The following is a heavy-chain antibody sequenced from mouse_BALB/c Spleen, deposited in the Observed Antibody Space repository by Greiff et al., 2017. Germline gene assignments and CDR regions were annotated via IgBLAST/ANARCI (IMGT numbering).Heavy chain of an antibody. D-gene: IGHD1-1*01. Sequence: EVQLVESGGGLVQPGGSRKLSCAASGFTFSSFGMHWVRQAPEKGLEWVAYISSGSSTIYYADTVKGRFTISRDNPKNTLFLQMTSLRSEDTAMYYCASSYYGSSYWYFDYWGQGTTLTVSS. CDR2: ISSGSSTI. CDR3: ASSYYGSSYWYFDY. J-gene: IGHJ2*01. CDR1: GFTFSSFG. V-gene: IGHV5-17*02.